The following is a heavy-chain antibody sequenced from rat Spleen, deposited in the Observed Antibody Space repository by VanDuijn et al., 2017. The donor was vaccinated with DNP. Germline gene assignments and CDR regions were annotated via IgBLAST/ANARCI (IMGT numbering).Heavy chain of an antibody. CDR3: SREGLRASDH. J-gene: IGHJ2*01. D-gene: IGHD4-1*01. V-gene: IGHV4-2*01. Sequence: EVKLVESGGGLVQPGRSLKLSCAASGFNFNDYWMGWVRQAPGKGLEWIGEINEDSGTINYTPSLKDKFTISRDNAQNTLYLQMSKLGSEDSAIYYCSREGLRASDHWGQGVLVTVSS. CDR2: INEDSGTI. CDR1: GFNFNDYW.